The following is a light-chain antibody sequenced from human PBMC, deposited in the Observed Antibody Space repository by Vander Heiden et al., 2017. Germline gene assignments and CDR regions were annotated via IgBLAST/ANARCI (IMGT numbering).Light chain of an antibody. V-gene: IGKV3-11*01. J-gene: IGKJ5*01. Sequence: EIVLTQSPATLSLSPGERATLSCRASQSVSSYLAWYQQKPGQAPRLLIYDASNRATAVPARFSGSGSGTEFTLTITSLDPEDFAIYYCQQRFSWITFGQGTRLEI. CDR2: DAS. CDR1: QSVSSY. CDR3: QQRFSWIT.